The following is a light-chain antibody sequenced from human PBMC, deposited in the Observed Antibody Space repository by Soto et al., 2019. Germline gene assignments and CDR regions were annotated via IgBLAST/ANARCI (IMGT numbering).Light chain of an antibody. CDR1: QSVSSSY. V-gene: IGKV3-20*01. Sequence: VLTQSPGTLSLSPGERATLSCRPSQSVSSSYLAWYQQKPGQAPRLLIYGASSRATGIPDRFSGSGSGTDFTLTISRLEPEDFAVYYCRQYGSSPLTFGGGTKVDIK. CDR3: RQYGSSPLT. J-gene: IGKJ4*01. CDR2: GAS.